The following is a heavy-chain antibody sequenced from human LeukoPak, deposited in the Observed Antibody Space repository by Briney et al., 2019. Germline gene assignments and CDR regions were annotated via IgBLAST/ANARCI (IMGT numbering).Heavy chain of an antibody. CDR2: IYSGGST. J-gene: IGHJ6*03. CDR3: ASAVGRYYYYYMDV. Sequence: GGSLRLSCAASGFTVSSNYMSWVRQAPGKGLEWVSVIYSGGSTYYADSVKGRFTISRDNSKNTLYLQMNSLRAEDTAVYYCASAVGRYYYYYMDVWGKGTTVTVSS. D-gene: IGHD1-26*01. V-gene: IGHV3-53*01. CDR1: GFTVSSNY.